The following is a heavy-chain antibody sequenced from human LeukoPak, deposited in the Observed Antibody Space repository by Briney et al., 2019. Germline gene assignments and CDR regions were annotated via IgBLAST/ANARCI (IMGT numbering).Heavy chain of an antibody. CDR1: GFTFSSYG. Sequence: GRSLRLSCAASGFTFSSYGMPWVRQAPGKGLEWVAVISYDGSNKYYADSVKGRFTISRDNSKNTLYLQMNSLRAEDTAVYYCAKDRLTIFGVANYYYYYGMDVWGQGTTVTVSS. CDR2: ISYDGSNK. D-gene: IGHD3-3*01. CDR3: AKDRLTIFGVANYYYYYGMDV. V-gene: IGHV3-30*18. J-gene: IGHJ6*02.